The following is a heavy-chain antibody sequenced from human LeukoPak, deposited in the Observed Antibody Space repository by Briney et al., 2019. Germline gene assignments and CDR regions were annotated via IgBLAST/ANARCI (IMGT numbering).Heavy chain of an antibody. CDR1: GGSFSGYY. V-gene: IGHV4-34*01. CDR2: INHSGST. Sequence: KPSETLSLTCAVYGGSFSGYYWSWIRQPPGKGLEWIGEINHSGSTNYNPSLKSRVTISVDTSKNQFSLKLSSVTAADTAVYYCARERGITMVRGYYYYYMDVWGKGTTVTVSS. D-gene: IGHD3-10*01. CDR3: ARERGITMVRGYYYYYMDV. J-gene: IGHJ6*03.